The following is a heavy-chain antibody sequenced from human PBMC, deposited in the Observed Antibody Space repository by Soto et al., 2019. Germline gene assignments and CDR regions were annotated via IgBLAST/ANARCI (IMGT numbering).Heavy chain of an antibody. CDR3: ARAHGGLGGSDY. Sequence: QVQLVESGGGVVQPGRSLRLSCAASGFTFSSYGMHWVRQAPGKGLEWVAVIWYDGSNKYYADSVKGRFTISRDNSKNTLYLQMNSLRAADTAVYYCARAHGGLGGSDYWCQGTLVTVSS. CDR2: IWYDGSNK. D-gene: IGHD2-15*01. V-gene: IGHV3-33*01. J-gene: IGHJ4*02. CDR1: GFTFSSYG.